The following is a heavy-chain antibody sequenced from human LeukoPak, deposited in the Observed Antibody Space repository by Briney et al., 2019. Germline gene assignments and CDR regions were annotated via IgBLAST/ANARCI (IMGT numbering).Heavy chain of an antibody. J-gene: IGHJ5*02. V-gene: IGHV4-28*01. Sequence: KSSETLSLTCAVSGYSISSSNWWGWIRQPPGQGLEWIGYIYYSGSTYYNPSLKSRVTMSVDTSKNQFSLKLSSVTAVDTAVYYCARISSGWNWFDPWGQGTLVTVSS. D-gene: IGHD6-19*01. CDR2: IYYSGST. CDR3: ARISSGWNWFDP. CDR1: GYSISSSNW.